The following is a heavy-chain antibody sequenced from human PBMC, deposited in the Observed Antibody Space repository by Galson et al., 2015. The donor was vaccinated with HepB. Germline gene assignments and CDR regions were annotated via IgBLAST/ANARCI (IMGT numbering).Heavy chain of an antibody. V-gene: IGHV1-69*13. CDR1: GGTFSSYA. CDR3: ARGGRPKEAYYYYYGMDV. J-gene: IGHJ6*02. Sequence: SVKVSCKASGGTFSSYAISWVRQAPGQGLEWMGGIIPIFGTANYAQKFQGRVTITADESTSTAYMELSSLRSEDTAVYYCARGGRPKEAYYYYYGMDVWGQGTTVTVSS. CDR2: IIPIFGTA. D-gene: IGHD1-1*01.